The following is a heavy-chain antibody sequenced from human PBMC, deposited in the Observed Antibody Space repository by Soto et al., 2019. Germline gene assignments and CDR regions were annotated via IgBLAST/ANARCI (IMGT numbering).Heavy chain of an antibody. V-gene: IGHV1-8*01. J-gene: IGHJ6*02. CDR1: GYTFTSYD. CDR2: MNPNSGNT. D-gene: IGHD6-6*01. CDR3: ARGSIAARGGYYGMDA. Sequence: ASVKVSCKASGYTFTSYDINWVRQATGQGLEWMGWMNPNSGNTGYAQKFQGRVTMTRNTSISTAYMELSSLRSEDTAVYYCARGSIAARGGYYGMDAWGQGTTVTVSS.